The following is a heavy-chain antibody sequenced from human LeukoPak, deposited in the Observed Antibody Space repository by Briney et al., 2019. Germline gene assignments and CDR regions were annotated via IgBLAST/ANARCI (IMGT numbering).Heavy chain of an antibody. J-gene: IGHJ6*03. CDR2: INWNSDSL. Sequence: PGGSLRLSCLASGFIFDEFAMHWVRQAPGKGLEWVAGINWNSDSLGYADSVKGRFTISRDNAKNSLYLQMNSLRPEDTAFYYCAKDTTDHYYYMDVWGKGTTVTISS. V-gene: IGHV3-9*01. CDR1: GFIFDEFA. CDR3: AKDTTDHYYYMDV.